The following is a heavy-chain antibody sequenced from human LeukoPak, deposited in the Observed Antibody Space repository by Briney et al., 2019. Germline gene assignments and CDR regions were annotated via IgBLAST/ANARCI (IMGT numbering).Heavy chain of an antibody. CDR2: ISWNSGSI. Sequence: PGRSLRLSCAASGFTFDDYAMHWVRHAPGKGLEWVSGISWNSGSIVYADSVKGRFTISRDNAKNSLYLQMNSLRAEDTALYYCASQESIATRPFDYWGQGTLVTVSS. D-gene: IGHD6-6*01. J-gene: IGHJ4*02. V-gene: IGHV3-9*01. CDR3: ASQESIATRPFDY. CDR1: GFTFDDYA.